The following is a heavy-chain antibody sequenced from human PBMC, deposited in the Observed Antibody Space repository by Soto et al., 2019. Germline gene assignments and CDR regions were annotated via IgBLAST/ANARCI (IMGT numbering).Heavy chain of an antibody. CDR1: GFTFSSYA. CDR2: ISYDGSNK. V-gene: IGHV3-30-3*01. CDR3: ARDSPYPGPVYYYCYGMDV. Sequence: QVQLVESGGGVVQPGRSLRLSCAASGFTFSSYAMHWVRQAPGKGLEWVAVISYDGSNKYYADSVKGRFTISRDNSKNXLXXQVNSLRAEDTAVYYCARDSPYPGPVYYYCYGMDVWGQGTTVTVSS. J-gene: IGHJ6*02.